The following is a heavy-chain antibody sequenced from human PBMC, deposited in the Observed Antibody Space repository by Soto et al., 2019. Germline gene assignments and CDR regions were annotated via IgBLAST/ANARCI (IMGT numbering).Heavy chain of an antibody. CDR2: IYGGGAT. D-gene: IGHD2-15*01. CDR1: GISVGSNY. V-gene: IGHV3-53*01. CDR3: EGRDLDY. J-gene: IGHJ4*02. Sequence: EVQLGESGGGLIQPGGSLSLSCAASGISVGSNYMSWVRQAPGKGLEWVSGIYGGGATYYADSVKGRFTISRDNSKNKLYLQINLLSAEDTAVYYCEGRDLDYWGQGTLVTVSS.